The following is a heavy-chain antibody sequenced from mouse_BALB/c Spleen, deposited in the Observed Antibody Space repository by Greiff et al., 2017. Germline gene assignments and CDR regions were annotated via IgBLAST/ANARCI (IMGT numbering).Heavy chain of an antibody. Sequence: QVQLQQSGADLAKPGASVKMSCTASGYTFTSYWMHWVKQRPGQGLEWIGYINPSTGYTEYNQKFKDKATLTADKSSSTAYMQLSSLTSEDSAVYYCARTRLLDYWGQGTTLTVSS. D-gene: IGHD3-2*02. CDR1: GYTFTSYW. CDR2: INPSTGYT. CDR3: ARTRLLDY. V-gene: IGHV1-7*01. J-gene: IGHJ2*01.